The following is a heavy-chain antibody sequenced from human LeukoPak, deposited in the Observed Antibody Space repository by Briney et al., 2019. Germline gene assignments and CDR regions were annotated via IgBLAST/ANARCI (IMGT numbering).Heavy chain of an antibody. V-gene: IGHV3-9*01. J-gene: IGHJ4*02. D-gene: IGHD6-13*01. CDR1: GFNFYDYA. CDR3: AKDIGAANSWYYFDY. Sequence: SLRLSCAASGFNFYDYAMHWVRQAPGKGLEWVSGISWNSDSIAYADSVKGRFTISRGNAKNSLYLQMNSLRAEDTALYYCAKDIGAANSWYYFDYWGQGALVTVSS. CDR2: ISWNSDSI.